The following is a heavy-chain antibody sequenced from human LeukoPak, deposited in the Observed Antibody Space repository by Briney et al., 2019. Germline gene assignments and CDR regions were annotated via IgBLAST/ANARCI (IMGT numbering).Heavy chain of an antibody. V-gene: IGHV3-23*01. CDR2: ISGSGGST. J-gene: IGHJ4*02. CDR1: GFTFSSYA. D-gene: IGHD3-9*01. Sequence: GGSLRVSYAASGFTFSSYAMSWVRQAPGKGLEWVSAISGSGGSTYYADSVKGRFIISRDNSKNTLSLQMNSLRAEDTAVYYCAKAMGSQTGFAYYFDYWGQGTLVTVSS. CDR3: AKAMGSQTGFAYYFDY.